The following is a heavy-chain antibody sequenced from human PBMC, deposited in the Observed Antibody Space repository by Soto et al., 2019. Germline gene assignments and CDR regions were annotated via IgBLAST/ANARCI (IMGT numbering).Heavy chain of an antibody. D-gene: IGHD2-15*01. CDR2: IYSDGTT. V-gene: IGHV3-53*01. J-gene: IGHJ1*01. CDR3: ARDCSGGSCYPALGA. Sequence: EVHLVESGGGLIQPGGSLTLSCAASGFAVSNTYMSWVRQAPGRGLEWVSFIYSDGTTCYADSVKGRFTISRDTSKNTLTHQMNSLRAEDTAVYYCARDCSGGSCYPALGAWGQGTLVTVSS. CDR1: GFAVSNTY.